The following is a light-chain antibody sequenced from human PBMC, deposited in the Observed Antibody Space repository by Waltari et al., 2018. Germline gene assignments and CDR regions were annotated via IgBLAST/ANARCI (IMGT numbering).Light chain of an antibody. V-gene: IGLV3-1*01. Sequence: SYELTQPPSVSVSPGQTASIPCSGDGLGNKYVSWFQQRPGQSPVLVIYEDAKRPSGVPARISGSNSENMATLTISGTQATDEADYYCQAWDPTSHVTFSGGTKLTVL. CDR2: EDA. CDR3: QAWDPTSHVT. J-gene: IGLJ2*01. CDR1: GLGNKY.